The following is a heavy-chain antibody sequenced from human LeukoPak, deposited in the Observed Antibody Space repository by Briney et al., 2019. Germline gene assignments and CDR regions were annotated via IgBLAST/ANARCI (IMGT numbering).Heavy chain of an antibody. CDR3: ARGTLGAWGW. J-gene: IGHJ4*02. CDR2: ISNSGSYT. V-gene: IGHV3-11*06. Sequence: GGALRLSCAASGFTFSDEYMSWIRQAPGKGLEWVSYISNSGSYTNYADSVKGRFTISRDNAKNSLYLQMNSLRAEDTAVYFCARGTLGAWGWWGQGTLVTVSA. D-gene: IGHD6-19*01. CDR1: GFTFSDEY.